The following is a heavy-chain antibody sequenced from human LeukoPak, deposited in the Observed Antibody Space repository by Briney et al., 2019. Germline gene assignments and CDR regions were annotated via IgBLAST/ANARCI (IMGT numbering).Heavy chain of an antibody. J-gene: IGHJ4*02. D-gene: IGHD1-26*01. Sequence: SETLSLTCAVYGGTFSDYYWSWIRQAPGKGLEWFGEINDSGSTNYNSSLRSRLTISVDTSKNQFSLQLSSVTAADTAVYYCARRLRSGSQVLDYWGQGTLVTVSS. CDR1: GGTFSDYY. CDR3: ARRLRSGSQVLDY. CDR2: INDSGST. V-gene: IGHV4-34*01.